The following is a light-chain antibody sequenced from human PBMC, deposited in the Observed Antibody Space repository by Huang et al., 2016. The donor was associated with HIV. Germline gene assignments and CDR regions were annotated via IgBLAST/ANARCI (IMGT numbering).Light chain of an antibody. V-gene: IGKV3-11*01. Sequence: EIVLTKSPVTLSLSPGERATLSCRASQSVSSYLAWYQQKPGQAPSLLIYDASNRATGIPARFSGSWSGTDFTLTISSLEPEDFAVYYCQQRSDWPLTFGGGTKVEIK. CDR3: QQRSDWPLT. CDR1: QSVSSY. J-gene: IGKJ4*01. CDR2: DAS.